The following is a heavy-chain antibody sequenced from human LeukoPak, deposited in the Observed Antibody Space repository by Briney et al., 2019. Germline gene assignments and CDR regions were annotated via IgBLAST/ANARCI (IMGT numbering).Heavy chain of an antibody. CDR3: ARQEYCSTPSCYRWDP. D-gene: IGHD2-2*01. J-gene: IGHJ5*02. CDR2: IYYSGST. Sequence: PSETLSLTCTVSGGSISSSTYYWGWIRQPPGKGLEWIGSIYYSGSTYYNPSLKSRVTISVDTSKSQFSLKLSSVTAADTAMYYCARQEYCSTPSCYRWDPWGQGTLATVSS. V-gene: IGHV4-39*01. CDR1: GGSISSSTYY.